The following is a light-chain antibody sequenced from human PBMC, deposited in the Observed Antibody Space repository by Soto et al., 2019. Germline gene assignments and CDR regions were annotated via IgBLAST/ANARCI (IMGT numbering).Light chain of an antibody. CDR1: QSVSSRF. V-gene: IGKV3-20*01. Sequence: ENLFTQSPGAPSLFTGGKATLSCRASQSVSSRFLAWYQQKPGQAPRLLIYGASGRATGIPDRFSGSGSGTDFTLTISRLEPEDFAVYSCQQYGSSPITFGQGTRLEIK. CDR2: GAS. J-gene: IGKJ5*01. CDR3: QQYGSSPIT.